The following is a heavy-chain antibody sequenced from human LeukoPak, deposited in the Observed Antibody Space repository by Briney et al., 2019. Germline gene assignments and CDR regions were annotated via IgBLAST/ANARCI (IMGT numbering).Heavy chain of an antibody. J-gene: IGHJ5*02. CDR1: GGSISSYY. CDR3: ARYYYGSNWFDP. D-gene: IGHD3-10*01. Sequence: PSETLSLTCAVSGGSISSYYWSWIRQPPGKGLEWIGYIYYSGSTNYNPSLKSRVTISVDTSKNQFSLKLSSVTAADTAVYYCARYYYGSNWFDPWGQGTLVTVSS. CDR2: IYYSGST. V-gene: IGHV4-59*01.